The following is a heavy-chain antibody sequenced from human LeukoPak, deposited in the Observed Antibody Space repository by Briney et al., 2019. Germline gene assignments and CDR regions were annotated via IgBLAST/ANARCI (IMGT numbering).Heavy chain of an antibody. CDR1: GYTFTSYG. Sequence: EASVKVSCKASGYTFTSYGISWVRQAPGQGLEWMGWISAYNGNTNYAQKLQGRVTMTTDTSTSTAYMELRSLRSDHTAVYYCAGDHTRRHFDYWGQGTLVTVSS. D-gene: IGHD1-1*01. CDR2: ISAYNGNT. CDR3: AGDHTRRHFDY. V-gene: IGHV1-18*01. J-gene: IGHJ4*02.